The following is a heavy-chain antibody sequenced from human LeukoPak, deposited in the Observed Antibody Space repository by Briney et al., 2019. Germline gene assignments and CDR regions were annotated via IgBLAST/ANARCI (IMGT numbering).Heavy chain of an antibody. D-gene: IGHD6-13*01. CDR1: GGSFSDYY. CDR3: ARSPYSTFFNY. Sequence: SETLSLTCAVYGGSFSDYYWNLIRQPPGKGLEWIGEINHSGSTNYNPSLKSRATISVDTSKNQFSLKLSSVTAADTAVYYCARSPYSTFFNYWGQGTLVTVSS. J-gene: IGHJ4*02. V-gene: IGHV4-34*01. CDR2: INHSGST.